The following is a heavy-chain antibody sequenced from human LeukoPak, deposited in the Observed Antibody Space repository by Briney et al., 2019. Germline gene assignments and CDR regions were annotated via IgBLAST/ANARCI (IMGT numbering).Heavy chain of an antibody. CDR2: IDWDDDK. V-gene: IGHV2-70*01. CDR3: ARIGSSGYYYDY. CDR1: GFTLSTSGMS. Sequence: SAPALVKPTQTLTLTCTFPGFTLSTSGMSVSWIRHPPGKALEWRALIDWDDDKYYSTSLKTRLTISKDTSKNQVVLTMTNMDPVDTATYYCARIGSSGYYYDYWGQGTLVTVSS. J-gene: IGHJ4*02. D-gene: IGHD3-22*01.